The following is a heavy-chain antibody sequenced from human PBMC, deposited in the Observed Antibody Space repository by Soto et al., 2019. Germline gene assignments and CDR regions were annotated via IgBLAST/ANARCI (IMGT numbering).Heavy chain of an antibody. Sequence: GGSLRLSCAASGVTVSGNYMSWVCQAPGKGLEWVSVIYNGGGTYYADSVKGRFTISRDNSKNTLYLQMNSLRAEDTAVYYCASTRARSYHYCGQATLVTVS. CDR1: GVTVSGNY. CDR3: ASTRARSYHY. J-gene: IGHJ4*02. V-gene: IGHV3-53*01. CDR2: IYNGGGT.